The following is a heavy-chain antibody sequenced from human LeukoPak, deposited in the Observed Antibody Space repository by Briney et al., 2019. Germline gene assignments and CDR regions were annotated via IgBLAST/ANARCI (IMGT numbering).Heavy chain of an antibody. CDR2: IYYSGST. J-gene: IGHJ4*02. CDR3: ARLGSSSFKD. Sequence: SQTLSLTCTVSGGSISSGGYYWSRIRQHPGKGLEWIGYIYYSGSTYYNPSLKSRVTISADTSKNQFSLNLSSVTAADTAVYYCARLGSSSFKDWGQGTLVTVSS. D-gene: IGHD6-6*01. V-gene: IGHV4-31*03. CDR1: GGSISSGGYY.